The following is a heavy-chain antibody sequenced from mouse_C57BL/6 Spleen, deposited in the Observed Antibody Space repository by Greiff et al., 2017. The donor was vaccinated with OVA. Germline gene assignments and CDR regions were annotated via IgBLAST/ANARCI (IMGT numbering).Heavy chain of an antibody. D-gene: IGHD4-1*01. CDR3: ARTGTGYFDV. V-gene: IGHV1-80*01. CDR1: GYAFSSYW. CDR2: IYPGDGDT. Sequence: VKLMESGAELVKPGASVKISCKASGYAFSSYWMNWVKQRPGKGLEWIGQIYPGDGDTNYNGKFKGKATLTADKSSSTAYMQLSSLTSEDSAVYFCARTGTGYFDVWGTGTTVTVSS. J-gene: IGHJ1*03.